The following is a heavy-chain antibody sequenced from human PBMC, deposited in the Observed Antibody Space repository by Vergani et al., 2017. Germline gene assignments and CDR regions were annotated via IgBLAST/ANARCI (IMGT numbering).Heavy chain of an antibody. J-gene: IGHJ6*02. D-gene: IGHD3-10*01. CDR1: GFISSSYW. V-gene: IGHV3-7*01. CDR3: VRVPLIRRGSGNYGINNYHGMDV. Sequence: EGQLVESGGDWVQRGGSLRLSCAASGFISSSYWMSWVRQAPGKGLEWVANVNQDGSEKYYGDSVRGRFTISRDNAKNSIYLQMNSLRAEDTAVYFCVRVPLIRRGSGNYGINNYHGMDVWGQGTTVIVSS. CDR2: VNQDGSEK.